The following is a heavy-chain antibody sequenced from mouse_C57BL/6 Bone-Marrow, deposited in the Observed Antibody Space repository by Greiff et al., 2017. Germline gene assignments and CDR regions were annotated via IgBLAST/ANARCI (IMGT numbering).Heavy chain of an antibody. CDR3: TKTETVFDY. V-gene: IGHV1-76*01. J-gene: IGHJ2*01. CDR2: IYPGSGNT. D-gene: IGHD1-1*01. Sequence: VQLQQSGAELVRPGASVKLSCKASGYTFTDYYIHWVKQRPGQGLEWIARIYPGSGNTYYNEKFKGKATLTAEKSSSTAYMQLSSLTSEDSAVYFCTKTETVFDYWGQGTTLTVSS. CDR1: GYTFTDYY.